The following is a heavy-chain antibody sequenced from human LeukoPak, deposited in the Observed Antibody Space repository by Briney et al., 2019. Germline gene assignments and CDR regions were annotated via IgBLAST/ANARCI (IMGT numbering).Heavy chain of an antibody. CDR3: ARQFHYYDNSSYSVFEY. D-gene: IGHD3-22*01. J-gene: IGHJ4*02. CDR1: GDSLSIYY. Sequence: PSETLSLTCTVLGDSLSIYYWSWIRQPPGKKLEWLGYIYGPGSTDYNPSLKSRVTISLGTSRNQFSLKLSSVTAADTAVYYCARQFHYYDNSSYSVFEYWGQGILVTVSS. CDR2: IYGPGST. V-gene: IGHV4-59*08.